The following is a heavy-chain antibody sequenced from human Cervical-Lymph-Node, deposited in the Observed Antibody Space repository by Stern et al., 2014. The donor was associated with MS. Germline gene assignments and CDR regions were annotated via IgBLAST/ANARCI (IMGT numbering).Heavy chain of an antibody. CDR2: ISYDGSNK. Sequence: VQLLESGGGVVQPGRSLRLSCAASGFTFSNYAMHWVRLAPGKGLEWVATISYDGSNKYYPDSVKGRFTISRDNSNNTLYVQMNSLRAEDTAVYYCARAPGKNYFDYWGQGTLVTVSS. CDR3: ARAPGKNYFDY. V-gene: IGHV3-30-3*01. J-gene: IGHJ4*02. CDR1: GFTFSNYA. D-gene: IGHD1-14*01.